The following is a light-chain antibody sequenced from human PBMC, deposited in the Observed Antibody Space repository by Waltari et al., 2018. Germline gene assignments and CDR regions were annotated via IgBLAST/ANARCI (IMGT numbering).Light chain of an antibody. CDR1: QSVSSN. CDR3: QQYDNWPLT. V-gene: IGKV3-15*01. Sequence: EIVMTQSPATLSVSPGERVTLSCRVKQSVSSNLAWYQQKPGQAPRLLIYGASTRATGIPARFSASGSGTDFTLTIGSLQSEDFALYYCQQYDNWPLTFGPGTKVDIK. J-gene: IGKJ3*01. CDR2: GAS.